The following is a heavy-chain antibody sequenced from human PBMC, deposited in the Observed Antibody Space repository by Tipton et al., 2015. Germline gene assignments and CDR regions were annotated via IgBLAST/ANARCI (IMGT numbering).Heavy chain of an antibody. CDR2: VHNRGST. J-gene: IGHJ2*01. CDR1: GGSIRNTSHY. V-gene: IGHV4-39*01. Sequence: TLSLTCTVSGGSIRNTSHYWGWVRQPPGKGLEWIGSVHNRGSTYCNPSLKSRVTISVDTSRNQLSLKLRSLTAADTAVYHCARHFYDGTTYFPMDFDLWGRGTLVTVSS. D-gene: IGHD2/OR15-2a*01. CDR3: ARHFYDGTTYFPMDFDL.